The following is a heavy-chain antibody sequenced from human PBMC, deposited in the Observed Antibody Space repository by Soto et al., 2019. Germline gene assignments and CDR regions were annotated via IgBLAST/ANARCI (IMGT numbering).Heavy chain of an antibody. CDR3: AGDDSNQWLAFDY. J-gene: IGHJ4*02. V-gene: IGHV1-18*01. CDR2: ISAYNGNT. CDR1: GYTFTSYG. Sequence: QVQLVQSGAEVKKPGASVKVSCKASGYTFTSYGISWVRQAPGQGLEWMGWISAYNGNTNYAQKLQGRVTMTTDTTTSKADMEMRSPRSDDTAVYYCAGDDSNQWLAFDYWGQGTLVTVSS. D-gene: IGHD6-19*01.